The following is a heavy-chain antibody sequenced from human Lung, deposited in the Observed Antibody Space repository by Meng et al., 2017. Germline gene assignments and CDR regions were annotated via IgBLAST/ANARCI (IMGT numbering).Heavy chain of an antibody. CDR1: EYTFTGYG. Sequence: QVQLVQSGADVKKPGASLKVSCKASEYTFTGYGVCWVRQAPGQGLEWMAWLGAHPGDTSFAPKFLGRVTVTADTATATAYMELRSLRSDDTAVYYCARGTPGRSYCDYWGLGTLVTVSS. D-gene: IGHD3-10*01. V-gene: IGHV1-18*01. CDR2: LGAHPGDT. J-gene: IGHJ4*02. CDR3: ARGTPGRSYCDY.